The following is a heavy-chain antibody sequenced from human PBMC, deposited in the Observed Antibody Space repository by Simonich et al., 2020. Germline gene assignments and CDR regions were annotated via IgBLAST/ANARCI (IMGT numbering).Heavy chain of an antibody. CDR2: INPSGGSK. CDR3: ARGYWGYYFDY. V-gene: IGHV1-46*01. J-gene: IGHJ4*02. CDR1: GYTFTSYY. Sequence: QVQLVQSGAEVKKPGASVKVSCKASGYTFTSYYMHWVRQAPGQGLDGMGIINPSGGSKSYAQKFQGRVTMTRDTSISTAYMELSRLRSDDTAVYYCARGYWGYYFDYWGQGTLVTVSS. D-gene: IGHD7-27*01.